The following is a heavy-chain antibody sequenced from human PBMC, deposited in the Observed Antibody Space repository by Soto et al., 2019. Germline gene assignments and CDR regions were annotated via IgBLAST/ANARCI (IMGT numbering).Heavy chain of an antibody. CDR2: IYYSGTT. CDR1: GDSISSSTYY. V-gene: IGHV4-39*01. CDR3: ARGRGITATGTSWFDP. Sequence: SETLSLTCTVSGDSISSSTYYWGWIRQPPGKGLEWIGNIYYSGTTYHNPSLKSRATISVDTSKNQFSLKLSSVTAADTAVYYCARGRGITATGTSWFDPWGQGALGTFSS. J-gene: IGHJ5*02. D-gene: IGHD6-13*01.